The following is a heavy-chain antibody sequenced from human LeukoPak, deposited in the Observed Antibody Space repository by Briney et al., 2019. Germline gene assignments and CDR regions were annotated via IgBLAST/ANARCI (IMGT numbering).Heavy chain of an antibody. Sequence: TPSETLTLTCAVSGYSIGSDYYWGWIRQPPGKGLEWIGSIYHSGSTYYNPSLKSRVTISIDTSKNQFSLKLSSVTAADTAVYYCASLDIVGVPAAIGWFYPWGQGTLVTVSS. CDR1: GYSIGSDYY. V-gene: IGHV4-38-2*01. J-gene: IGHJ5*02. CDR3: ASLDIVGVPAAIGWFYP. CDR2: IYHSGST. D-gene: IGHD2-2*01.